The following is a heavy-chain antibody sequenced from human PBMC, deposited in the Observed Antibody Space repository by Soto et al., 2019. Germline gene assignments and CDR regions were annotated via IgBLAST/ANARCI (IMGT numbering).Heavy chain of an antibody. D-gene: IGHD3-16*01. CDR1: GFTFSSYW. CDR2: INSDGSST. Sequence: EVQLVESGGGLVQPGGSLRLSCAASGFTFSSYWMHWVRQAPGKGLVWVSRINSDGSSTSYADSVKGRFTISRDNAKDTLSLQLNILRAEDTGVYYCARDRWGALPDYWGQGTLVTVSS. J-gene: IGHJ4*02. CDR3: ARDRWGALPDY. V-gene: IGHV3-74*01.